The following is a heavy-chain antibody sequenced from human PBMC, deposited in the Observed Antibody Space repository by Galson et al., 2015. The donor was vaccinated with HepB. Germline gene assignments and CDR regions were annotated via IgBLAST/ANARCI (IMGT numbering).Heavy chain of an antibody. Sequence: ETLSLTCSVSGASISNSDYFWAWIRQPPGEGLEWIGSIYSGNTYYNPSLKSRVNISAGTSKSQISLKLTSVTAADTAIYYCAKNPPGGDYYYQGMDVWGQGTTVTVSS. CDR1: GASISNSDYF. CDR3: AKNPPGGDYYYQGMDV. D-gene: IGHD3-16*01. V-gene: IGHV4-39*07. J-gene: IGHJ6*02. CDR2: IYSGNT.